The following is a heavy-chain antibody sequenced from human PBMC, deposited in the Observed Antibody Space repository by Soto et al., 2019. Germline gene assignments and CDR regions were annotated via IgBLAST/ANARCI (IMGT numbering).Heavy chain of an antibody. D-gene: IGHD3-9*01. CDR1: GASMRSYY. J-gene: IGHJ6*02. CDR2: IFYGGST. CDR3: ARDLRCCGLDV. V-gene: IGHV4-59*01. Sequence: SETLSLTCTVSGASMRSYYWTWMRLSPGKGLEWIGDIFYGGSTNLNPSVRSRLSISIDTSKNKFSLMLNSVTAADTAVYYCARDLRCCGLDVWGQGTTVTVSS.